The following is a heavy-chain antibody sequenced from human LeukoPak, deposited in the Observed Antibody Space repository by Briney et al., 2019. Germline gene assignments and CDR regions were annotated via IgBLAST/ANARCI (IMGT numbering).Heavy chain of an antibody. J-gene: IGHJ6*03. CDR1: GFTFSSYG. CDR2: IRYDGSNK. CDR3: AGGGFGEAYYYYYYMDV. D-gene: IGHD3-10*01. Sequence: GGSLRLSCAASGFTFSSYGMHWVRQASGKGLEWVAFIRYDGSNKYYADSVKGRFTISRDNSKNTLYLQMNSLRAEDTAVYYCAGGGFGEAYYYYYYMDVWGKGTTVTVSS. V-gene: IGHV3-30*02.